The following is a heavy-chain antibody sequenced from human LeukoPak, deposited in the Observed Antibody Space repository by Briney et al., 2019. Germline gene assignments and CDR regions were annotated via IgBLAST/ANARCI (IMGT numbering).Heavy chain of an antibody. V-gene: IGHV3-21*01. J-gene: IGHJ4*02. CDR1: GFTFSRYT. Sequence: GGCLRLSSAASGFTFSRYTMNWVRQAPGKGLEWVSSICGRNTYIYYGDSVKGRFTISRDNPKTSLYLQMHSLRAEDTAVYYCARDGAYGDCKFDYWGQGTLVTVSS. D-gene: IGHD4-17*01. CDR2: ICGRNTYI. CDR3: ARDGAYGDCKFDY.